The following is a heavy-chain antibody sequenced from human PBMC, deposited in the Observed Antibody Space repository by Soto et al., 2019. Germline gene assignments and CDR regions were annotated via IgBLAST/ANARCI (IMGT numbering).Heavy chain of an antibody. CDR3: ARKGSGLDV. J-gene: IGHJ6*02. Sequence: GESLKISCKGSGYTFSDYWIAWVRQMPGKGLEWMGSIYPGDPDTRYSPSFQGQVTISADKSIKTAYVQWSSLKASDTAMYYCARKGSGLDVWGQGTTVTVSS. CDR1: GYTFSDYW. CDR2: IYPGDPDT. V-gene: IGHV5-51*01.